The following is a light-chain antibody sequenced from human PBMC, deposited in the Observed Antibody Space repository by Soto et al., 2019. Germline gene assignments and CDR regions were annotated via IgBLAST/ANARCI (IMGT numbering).Light chain of an antibody. V-gene: IGLV2-14*01. CDR1: SRDVGGYNY. Sequence: QSALTQPASVSGSPGQSITISCTGTSRDVGGYNYVSWYQQHPVKAPKLMIYDVTNRPSGVSDRFSGSKSGNTASLTISGLQAEDEADYYCSSYTSSSTTYVFRTGTKLTVL. CDR3: SSYTSSSTTYV. CDR2: DVT. J-gene: IGLJ1*01.